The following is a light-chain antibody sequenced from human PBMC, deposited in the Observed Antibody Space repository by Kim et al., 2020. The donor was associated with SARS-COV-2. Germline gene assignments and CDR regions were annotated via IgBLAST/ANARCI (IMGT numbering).Light chain of an antibody. V-gene: IGKV1-39*01. CDR1: QSIRNY. J-gene: IGKJ2*01. CDR2: AAS. CDR3: QQSYKTPYT. Sequence: DIQMTQSPSSLFASVGDRVTITCRASQSIRNYLNWYQQKPLKAPKLLISAASTLQSGVPSRFSGSGSGTDFTLTISSLQPEDFATYYCQQSYKTPYTFGQGTKLEI.